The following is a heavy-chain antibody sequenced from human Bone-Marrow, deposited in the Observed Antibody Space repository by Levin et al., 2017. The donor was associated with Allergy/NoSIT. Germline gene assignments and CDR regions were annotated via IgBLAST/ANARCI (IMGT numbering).Heavy chain of an antibody. CDR2: IYYSGST. V-gene: IGHV4-39*07. D-gene: IGHD5-18*01. J-gene: IGHJ4*02. CDR1: GGSIRSSSYY. CDR3: ARDGPNTAMGVFVGN. Sequence: SQTLSLPCTVSGGSIRSSSYYWGWIRQPPGKGLEWIGSIYYSGSTYYNPSLKSRVTISVDTSKNQFSLKLSSVTAADTAVYYCARDGPNTAMGVFVGNWGQGTLVTVSS.